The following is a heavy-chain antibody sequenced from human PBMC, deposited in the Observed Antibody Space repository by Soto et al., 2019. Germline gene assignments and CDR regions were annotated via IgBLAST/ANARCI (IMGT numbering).Heavy chain of an antibody. V-gene: IGHV1-69*12. Sequence: QVQLVQSGAEVKKPGSSVKVSCKASGGTFSSYAISWVRQAPGQGLEWMGGIIPIFGTANYAQKFHGRVTITADESTSTAYMELSSLRSEDTAVYYCARGGQLPPLRYFDYWGQGTLVTVSS. D-gene: IGHD1-26*01. CDR3: ARGGQLPPLRYFDY. CDR1: GGTFSSYA. J-gene: IGHJ4*02. CDR2: IIPIFGTA.